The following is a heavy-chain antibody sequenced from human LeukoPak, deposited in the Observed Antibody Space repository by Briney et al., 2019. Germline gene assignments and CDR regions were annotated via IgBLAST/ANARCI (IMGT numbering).Heavy chain of an antibody. V-gene: IGHV3-72*01. J-gene: IGHJ4*02. CDR1: GFIFGDSY. CDR3: ARSGSRIRDFDY. D-gene: IGHD1-26*01. Sequence: GGSLRLSCAASGFIFGDSYIDWLRQAPRQGLERVGRTRDKEQSHTTEYAASVKGRFTVSRDDSKNSLYLQMNSLKTEDTAVYYCARSGSRIRDFDYWGQGTLVTVSS. CDR2: TRDKEQSHTT.